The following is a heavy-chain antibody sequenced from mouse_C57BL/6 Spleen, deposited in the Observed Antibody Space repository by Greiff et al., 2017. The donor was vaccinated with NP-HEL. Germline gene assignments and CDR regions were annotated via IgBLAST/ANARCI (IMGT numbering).Heavy chain of an antibody. D-gene: IGHD1-1*01. CDR3: ARERDYGSSFFAY. Sequence: EVKLVESGGGLVKPGGSLKLSCAASGFTFSSYAMSWVRQTPEKRLEWVATISDGGSYTYYPDNVKGRFTISRDNAKNNLYLQMSHLKSEDTAMYYCARERDYGSSFFAYWGQGTLVTVSA. V-gene: IGHV5-4*01. CDR1: GFTFSSYA. J-gene: IGHJ3*01. CDR2: ISDGGSYT.